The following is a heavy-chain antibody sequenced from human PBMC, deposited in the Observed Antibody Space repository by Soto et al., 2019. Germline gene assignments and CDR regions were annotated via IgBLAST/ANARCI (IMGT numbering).Heavy chain of an antibody. J-gene: IGHJ4*02. Sequence: GGSLRLSCAASGFTFSSYWMSWVRQAPGKGLEWVANIKQDGSEKYYVDSVKGPVTISSNNDKNTLYLQMNRHRAEDTAASDCARDIGVHYDSSGYCFDYWGQGTLVTVSS. CDR1: GFTFSSYW. V-gene: IGHV3-7*01. D-gene: IGHD3-22*01. CDR2: IKQDGSEK. CDR3: ARDIGVHYDSSGYCFDY.